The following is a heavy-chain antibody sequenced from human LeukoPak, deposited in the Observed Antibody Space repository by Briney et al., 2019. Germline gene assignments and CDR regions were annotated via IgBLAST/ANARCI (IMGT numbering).Heavy chain of an antibody. J-gene: IGHJ4*02. CDR3: AKDALGYCSGGSCPY. V-gene: IGHV3-30*02. CDR1: GFTFSSYG. D-gene: IGHD2-15*01. Sequence: GGSLRLSCAASGFTFSSYGMHWVRQAPGKGLEWVAFIRYDGSNKYYADSVKGRFTIARDNSKNTLYLQMNSLRAEDTAVYYCAKDALGYCSGGSCPYWGQGTLVTVSS. CDR2: IRYDGSNK.